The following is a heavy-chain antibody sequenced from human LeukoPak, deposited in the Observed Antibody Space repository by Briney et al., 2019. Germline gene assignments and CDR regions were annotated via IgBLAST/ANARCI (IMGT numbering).Heavy chain of an antibody. CDR3: ARGLTVGPTTDYFDY. D-gene: IGHD1-26*01. CDR2: ISSSSSYI. V-gene: IGHV3-21*01. Sequence: GGSLRLSCAASGFTFSLYSMHWVRQAPGKGLEWVSSISSSSSYIYYADSVKGRFTISRDNAKNSLYLQMNSLRAEDTAVYYCARGLTVGPTTDYFDYWGQGTLVTVSS. CDR1: GFTFSLYS. J-gene: IGHJ4*02.